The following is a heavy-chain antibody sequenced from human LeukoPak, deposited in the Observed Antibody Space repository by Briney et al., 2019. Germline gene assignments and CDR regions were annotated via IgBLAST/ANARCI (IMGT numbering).Heavy chain of an antibody. CDR1: GYSISSGYY. V-gene: IGHV4-38-2*01. CDR2: IYHSGST. J-gene: IGHJ3*02. D-gene: IGHD2-2*02. CDR3: ARQTGYCSSTSRYTKNDAFDI. Sequence: SETLSLTCAVSGYSISSGYYWGWIRQPPGKGLEWIGSIYHSGSTYYNPSLKSRVTISVDTSKNQFSLKLSSVTAADTAVYYCARQTGYCSSTSRYTKNDAFDIWGQGTMVTVSS.